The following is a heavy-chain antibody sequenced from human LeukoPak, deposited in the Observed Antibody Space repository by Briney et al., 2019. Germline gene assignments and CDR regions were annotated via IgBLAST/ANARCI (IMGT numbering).Heavy chain of an antibody. CDR1: GYTFTSYG. J-gene: IGHJ3*02. CDR2: ISAYNGNT. V-gene: IGHV1-18*01. D-gene: IGHD3-10*01. Sequence: GASVKVSCKASGYTFTSYGISWVRQAPGQGLEWMGWISAYNGNTNYAQKLQGRVTMTTDTSTSTAYMELRSLRSDDTAVYYCARAVVRGVDLSDAFDIWGQGTMVTVSP. CDR3: ARAVVRGVDLSDAFDI.